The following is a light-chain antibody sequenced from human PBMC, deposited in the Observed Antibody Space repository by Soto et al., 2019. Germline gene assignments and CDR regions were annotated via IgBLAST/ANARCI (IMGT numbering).Light chain of an antibody. CDR3: SSYTSSSTYV. Sequence: QSVLTQPPSVSGSPEQSVAISCTGTSTAVGRYNRVSWYQQSPGTAPKLMIYDVSNRPSGVPDRFSGSKSGNTASLTISGLQAEDEAEYYCSSYTSSSTYVFGTGTKVTVL. CDR1: STAVGRYNR. J-gene: IGLJ1*01. CDR2: DVS. V-gene: IGLV2-18*02.